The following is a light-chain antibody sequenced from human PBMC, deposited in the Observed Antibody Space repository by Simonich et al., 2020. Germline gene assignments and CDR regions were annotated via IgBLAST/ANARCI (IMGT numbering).Light chain of an antibody. CDR3: QQYYSTPWT. Sequence: DIVMTQYPDSLAVSLGERATINCKSSQSVLYSSNNKNYLAWYQQKPGQPPNLLIYWASTRESGVPDRFSGSGSGTDFTLTISSLQAEDVAVYYCQQYYSTPWTFGQGTKVEIK. V-gene: IGKV4-1*01. CDR1: QSVLYSSNNKNY. J-gene: IGKJ1*01. CDR2: WAS.